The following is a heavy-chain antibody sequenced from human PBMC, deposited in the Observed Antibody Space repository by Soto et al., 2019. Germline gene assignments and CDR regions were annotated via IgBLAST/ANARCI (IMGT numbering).Heavy chain of an antibody. J-gene: IGHJ6*02. CDR3: APGAMVRGVIIPEPEDYYYYGMDV. D-gene: IGHD3-10*01. V-gene: IGHV3-30-3*01. Sequence: PGGSLRLSXAASGFTFSSYAMHWVRQAPGKGLEWVAVISYDGSNKYYADSVKGRFTISRDNSKNTLYLQMNSLRAEDTAVYYCAPGAMVRGVIIPEPEDYYYYGMDVWGQGTTVTVSS. CDR1: GFTFSSYA. CDR2: ISYDGSNK.